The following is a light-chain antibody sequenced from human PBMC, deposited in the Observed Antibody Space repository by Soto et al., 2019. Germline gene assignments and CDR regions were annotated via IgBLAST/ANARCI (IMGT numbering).Light chain of an antibody. V-gene: IGLV2-11*01. CDR3: CSYAGSYTSPYV. Sequence: QSALTQPRPVSGAPGQSVTISCTGNSSDFVDYSYVSWYQQHPGKAPKLIIYDVTKRPSGVPDRFSGSKSGNTASLTISGLQAEDEADYFCCSYAGSYTSPYVFGTGTKVTVL. CDR1: SSDFVDYSY. CDR2: DVT. J-gene: IGLJ1*01.